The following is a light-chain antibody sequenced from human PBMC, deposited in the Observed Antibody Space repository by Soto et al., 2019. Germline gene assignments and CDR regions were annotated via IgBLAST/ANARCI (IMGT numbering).Light chain of an antibody. V-gene: IGKV3-11*01. CDR1: QTVTYK. J-gene: IGKJ4*01. CDR3: QQRSNWLT. CDR2: ETS. Sequence: EIVLTQSPATLSSSPGERATLPCRASQTVTYKLAWYQHRPGQAPRLLIYETSNRATGIPARFSGSGSGTDFTLTISSLEPEDFAVYYCQQRSNWLTFGGGTKVDIK.